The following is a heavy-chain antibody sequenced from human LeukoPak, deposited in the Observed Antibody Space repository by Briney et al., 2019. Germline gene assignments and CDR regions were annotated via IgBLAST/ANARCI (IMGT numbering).Heavy chain of an antibody. CDR1: GYTFTGYY. D-gene: IGHD2-15*01. CDR2: INPNSGST. CDR3: ARDAWGGGRPSDY. J-gene: IGHJ4*02. Sequence: ASVKVSCKASGYTFTGYYMHWVRQAPGQGLEWMGWINPNSGSTNYAQKFQGRVTMTRDTSISTAYMELSRLRSDDTAVYYCARDAWGGGRPSDYWGQGTLVTVSS. V-gene: IGHV1-2*02.